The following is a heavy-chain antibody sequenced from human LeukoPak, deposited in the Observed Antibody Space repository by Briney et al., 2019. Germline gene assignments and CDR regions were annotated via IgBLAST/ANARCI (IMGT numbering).Heavy chain of an antibody. CDR1: GCTFSSYE. J-gene: IGHJ4*02. Sequence: GGSLRLSCAASGCTFSSYEVNWVRQTPGKGLEWVSYISSSGSTIYYADSVKGRFTISRDNAKNSLYLQMNSLRAEDTAVYYCASVGYYFDYWGQGTLVTVSS. V-gene: IGHV3-48*03. D-gene: IGHD1-26*01. CDR2: ISSSGSTI. CDR3: ASVGYYFDY.